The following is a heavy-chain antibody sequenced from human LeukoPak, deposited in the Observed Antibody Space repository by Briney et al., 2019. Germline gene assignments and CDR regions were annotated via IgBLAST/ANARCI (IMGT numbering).Heavy chain of an antibody. CDR2: IKSKTDGGTT. J-gene: IGHJ4*02. V-gene: IGHV3-15*01. D-gene: IGHD4-17*01. CDR1: GFPFSNAW. Sequence: GGSLRLSCAASGFPFSNAWMSWVRQAPGKGLEWVGRIKSKTDGGTTDYAAPVKGRFTISRDDSKNTLYLQMNSLKTEDTAVYYRTTGDYGDYELDYWGQGTLVTVSS. CDR3: TTGDYGDYELDY.